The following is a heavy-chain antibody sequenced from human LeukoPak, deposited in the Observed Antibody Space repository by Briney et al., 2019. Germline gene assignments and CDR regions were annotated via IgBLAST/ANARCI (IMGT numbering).Heavy chain of an antibody. CDR3: AREYSSSPGRFDP. V-gene: IGHV1-2*02. CDR2: INPNSGGT. J-gene: IGHJ5*02. CDR1: GYTITGYY. Sequence: ASVKVSCKASGYTITGYYMHWVRQAPGQGLEWMGWINPNSGGTNYAQKFQGRVTMTRDTSISTAYMELSRLRSDDTAVYYCAREYSSSPGRFDPWGQGTLVTVSS. D-gene: IGHD6-6*01.